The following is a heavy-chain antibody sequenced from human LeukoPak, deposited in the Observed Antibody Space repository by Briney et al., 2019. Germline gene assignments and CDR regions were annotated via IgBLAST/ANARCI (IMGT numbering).Heavy chain of an antibody. V-gene: IGHV3-23*01. D-gene: IGHD2/OR15-2a*01. Sequence: GGSLRLSCAASGFTFSTYPMNWVRQAPGKGLEWVSTISGSGGSTYYADSVKGRFAISRDNSKNTLYLQMNRLRADDTAIYYCAKERTQTTSFDCWGQGTLVTVSS. CDR3: AKERTQTTSFDC. J-gene: IGHJ4*02. CDR1: GFTFSTYP. CDR2: ISGSGGST.